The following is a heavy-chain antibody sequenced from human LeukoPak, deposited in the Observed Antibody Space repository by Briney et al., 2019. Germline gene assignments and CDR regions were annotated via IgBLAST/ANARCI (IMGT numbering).Heavy chain of an antibody. D-gene: IGHD6-13*01. CDR2: IKTYGSEK. J-gene: IGHJ4*02. CDR1: GFTFSSFW. Sequence: PGGSLRLSCAASGFTFSSFWMSWGRQAPGKGLEWVANIKTYGSEKYYVDSVKGRFTISRDNAKNSLSLQMNSLSAEDTAVYYCTRDWGGVAAGIDYWGQGTLVTVSS. V-gene: IGHV3-7*01. CDR3: TRDWGGVAAGIDY.